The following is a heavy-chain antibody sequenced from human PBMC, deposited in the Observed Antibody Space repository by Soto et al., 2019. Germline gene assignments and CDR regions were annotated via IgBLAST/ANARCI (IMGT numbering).Heavy chain of an antibody. CDR3: AKAYSYSSSWYFDY. V-gene: IGHV3-9*01. Sequence: EVQLVESGGGLVQPGRSLRLSCAASGFTFDDYAMHWVRQAPGKGLEWVSGISWNSGSIGYADSVKGRFTISRDNAKNSLYLQMNSLRAEDTALYYCAKAYSYSSSWYFDYWGQGTLVTVSS. J-gene: IGHJ4*02. CDR1: GFTFDDYA. CDR2: ISWNSGSI. D-gene: IGHD6-13*01.